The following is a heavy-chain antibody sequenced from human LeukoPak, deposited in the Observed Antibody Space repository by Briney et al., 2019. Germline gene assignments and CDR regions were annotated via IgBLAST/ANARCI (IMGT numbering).Heavy chain of an antibody. V-gene: IGHV3-73*01. J-gene: IGHJ5*02. D-gene: IGHD1-26*01. CDR3: TRRSYSRETVAET. CDR2: IRSKANSYAT. Sequence: GGSLRLSCAASGFTFSGSAMHWVRQASGKGLEWVGRIRSKANSYATAYAASVKGRFTISRDDSKNTAYLQMNSLKTEDTAVYYCTRRSYSRETVAETWGQGTLVTVSS. CDR1: GFTFSGSA.